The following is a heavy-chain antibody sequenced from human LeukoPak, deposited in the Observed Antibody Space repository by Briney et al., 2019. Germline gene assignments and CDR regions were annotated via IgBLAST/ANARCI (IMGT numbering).Heavy chain of an antibody. CDR2: ISSSGSTI. J-gene: IGHJ4*02. V-gene: IGHV3-48*03. D-gene: IGHD6-19*01. CDR1: EFTFSSYE. Sequence: GGSLRLSCAASEFTFSSYEMNWVRQAPGKGLEWVSYISSSGSTIYYADSVKGRFTISRDNAKNSLYLQMNSLRAEDTAVYYCARAHPSRSGWYENWGQGTLVTVSS. CDR3: ARAHPSRSGWYEN.